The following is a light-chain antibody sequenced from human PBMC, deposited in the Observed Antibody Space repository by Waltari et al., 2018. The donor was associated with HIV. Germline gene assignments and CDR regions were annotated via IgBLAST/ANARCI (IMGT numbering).Light chain of an antibody. CDR2: GES. Sequence: DIQMTQSPSSLSASVGDTVTITCRASQNIKNYLNWYKQRPGKPPNLLIYGESSLQPGVPSIFSARTAGANFTLTITRLQPEDVASYYCQQSFSAAITLGQGTRL. V-gene: IGKV1-39*01. CDR3: QQSFSAAIT. J-gene: IGKJ5*01. CDR1: QNIKNY.